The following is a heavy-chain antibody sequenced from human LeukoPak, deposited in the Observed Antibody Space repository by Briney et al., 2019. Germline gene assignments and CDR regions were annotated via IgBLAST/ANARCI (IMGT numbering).Heavy chain of an antibody. CDR2: IYYSGST. Sequence: SETLSLTCTVSGGSISSYYWSWIRQPPGKGLEWIGYIYYSGSTNYNPSLKSRVTISVDTSKNQLSLKLSSVTAADTAVYYCARDYGDYVFDYWGQGTLVTVSS. CDR3: ARDYGDYVFDY. CDR1: GGSISSYY. D-gene: IGHD4-17*01. J-gene: IGHJ4*02. V-gene: IGHV4-59*01.